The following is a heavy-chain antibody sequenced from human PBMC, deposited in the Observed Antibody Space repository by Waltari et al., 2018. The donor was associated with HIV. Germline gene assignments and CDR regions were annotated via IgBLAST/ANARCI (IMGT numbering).Heavy chain of an antibody. J-gene: IGHJ3*02. Sequence: QVQLVQSGAEVKKPGASVKVSCKVSGYPLPELSMHWVRQAPGQGLEWMGGFDPEDGETIYAQKFQGRVTMTEDTSTDTAYMELSSLRSEDTAVYYCATHDSSGYYLGGVAFDIWGQGTMVTVSS. CDR3: ATHDSSGYYLGGVAFDI. CDR1: GYPLPELS. V-gene: IGHV1-24*01. CDR2: FDPEDGET. D-gene: IGHD3-22*01.